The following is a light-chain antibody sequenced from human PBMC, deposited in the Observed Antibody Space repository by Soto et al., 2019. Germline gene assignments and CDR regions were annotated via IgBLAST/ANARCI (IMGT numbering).Light chain of an antibody. CDR3: QQYGSSPRFT. V-gene: IGKV3-20*01. J-gene: IGKJ3*01. CDR1: QSVSSSY. Sequence: EIVLTQSPGTLSLSPGERATLSCRASQSVSSSYLAWYQQKPGQAPRLLIYGASSSATGIPDRFSGSGCGTDFTLTISRLEPEDFAVYYCQQYGSSPRFTFGPGTKVDIK. CDR2: GAS.